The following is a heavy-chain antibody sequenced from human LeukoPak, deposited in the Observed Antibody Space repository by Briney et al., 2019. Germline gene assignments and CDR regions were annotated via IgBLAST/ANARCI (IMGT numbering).Heavy chain of an antibody. CDR1: GLTVSSNY. V-gene: IGHV3-15*01. Sequence: GGALRFSCAASGLTVSSNYMSWGRQAPGNGLQRGCRIKDKTYGGTTDYAAPVKGRFTISRDDSKNTLYLQMNSLKTEDTAVYYCTTDYPGYYDSSGYYKDAFDIWGQGTLVTVSS. D-gene: IGHD3-22*01. CDR2: IKDKTYGGTT. J-gene: IGHJ4*02. CDR3: TTDYPGYYDSSGYYKDAFDI.